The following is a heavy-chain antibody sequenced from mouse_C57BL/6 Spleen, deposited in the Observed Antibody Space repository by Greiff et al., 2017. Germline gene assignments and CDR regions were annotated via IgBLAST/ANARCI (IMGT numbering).Heavy chain of an antibody. D-gene: IGHD2-1*01. CDR3: ARERDGNPYYYAMDY. CDR2: IYPRSGNT. J-gene: IGHJ4*01. V-gene: IGHV1-81*01. CDR1: GYTFTSYG. Sequence: QLQQSGAELARPGASVKLSCKASGYTFTSYGISWVKQRTGQGLEWIGEIYPRSGNTYYNEKFQGKATLTADKSSSTAYMELRSLTSEDSAVYVCARERDGNPYYYAMDYWGQGTSVTVSS.